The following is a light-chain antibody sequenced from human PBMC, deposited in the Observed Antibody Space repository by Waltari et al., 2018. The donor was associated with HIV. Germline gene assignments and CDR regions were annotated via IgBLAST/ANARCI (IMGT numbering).Light chain of an antibody. J-gene: IGLJ2*01. Sequence: SFDLTQPPSVSVSPGQTAIITCSGDQLGSDYTSWYQQRPGQSPVLVIDQHAKRPSGIPERFSGSKSGKTATLTISGTQPMDEADYYCQAWDFITAVFGGGTKLTVL. CDR1: QLGSDY. V-gene: IGLV3-1*01. CDR3: QAWDFITAV. CDR2: QHA.